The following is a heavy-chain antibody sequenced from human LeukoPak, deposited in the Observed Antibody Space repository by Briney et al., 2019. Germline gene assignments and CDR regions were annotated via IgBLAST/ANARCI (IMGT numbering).Heavy chain of an antibody. J-gene: IGHJ4*02. Sequence: GGSLRLSCAASGFTFSNYAMSWVRQAPGKGLEWVSAISGSGGSTYYADSVKGRFTISRDNSKNTLYLQMNSLRAEDTAVYYCAKDPDCPSGICYTFFDYWGQGTLVTVSS. CDR1: GFTFSNYA. CDR2: ISGSGGST. D-gene: IGHD2-8*01. V-gene: IGHV3-23*01. CDR3: AKDPDCPSGICYTFFDY.